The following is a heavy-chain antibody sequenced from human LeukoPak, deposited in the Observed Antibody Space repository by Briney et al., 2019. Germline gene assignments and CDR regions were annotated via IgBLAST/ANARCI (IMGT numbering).Heavy chain of an antibody. Sequence: SETLSLTCAVSGVSISSGGYSWSWIRQPPGKGLEWIGYIYHSGSTYYNPSLKSRVTISVDRSKNQFSLKLSSVTAADTAVYYCAREGDDAFDIWGQGTMVTVSS. J-gene: IGHJ3*02. V-gene: IGHV4-30-2*01. CDR3: AREGDDAFDI. CDR2: IYHSGST. CDR1: GVSISSGGYS.